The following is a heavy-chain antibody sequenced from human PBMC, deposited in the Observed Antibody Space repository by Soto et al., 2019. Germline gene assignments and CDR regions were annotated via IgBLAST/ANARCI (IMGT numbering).Heavy chain of an antibody. V-gene: IGHV1-8*01. CDR3: ARGSKHHARGYSGYDVDY. Sequence: QVQLVQSGAEVKKPGASVKVSCKASGYTFTSYDINWVRQATGQGLEGMGWMNPNSGNTGYAQKFQGRVTMTRNTSISTAYMELSSLRSEDTAVYYCARGSKHHARGYSGYDVDYWGQGTLVTVSS. D-gene: IGHD5-12*01. J-gene: IGHJ4*02. CDR2: MNPNSGNT. CDR1: GYTFTSYD.